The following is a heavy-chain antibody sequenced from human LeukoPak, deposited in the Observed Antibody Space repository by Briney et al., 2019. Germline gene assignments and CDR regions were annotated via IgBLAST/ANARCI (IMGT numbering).Heavy chain of an antibody. J-gene: IGHJ4*02. CDR3: AREGVGYFFDY. V-gene: IGHV3-53*05. CDR1: GFTVSGNH. CDR2: IYIGGRT. Sequence: GGSLRLSCAASGFTVSGNHVSWVRQAPGKGLEWVSVIYIGGRTYYADSVKGRFTISRDNSKNTLFLQMRGLRPEDTAIYYCAREGVGYFFDYWGQGALVTVSS. D-gene: IGHD5-18*01.